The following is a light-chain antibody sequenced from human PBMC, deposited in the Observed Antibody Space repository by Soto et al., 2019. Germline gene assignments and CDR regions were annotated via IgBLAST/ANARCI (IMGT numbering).Light chain of an antibody. J-gene: IGKJ1*01. V-gene: IGKV3-20*01. CDR3: QQDGSSPPT. CDR2: GAS. CDR1: QSVSSSY. Sequence: EIVMTQSPGTLSLSPGERATLSCRASQSVSSSYLAWYQQKPGQAPSLLIYGASSRATGIPDRFSGSGSGTNFTLTISRLEPEEFTGYYCQQDGSSPPTFGQGTKVDIK.